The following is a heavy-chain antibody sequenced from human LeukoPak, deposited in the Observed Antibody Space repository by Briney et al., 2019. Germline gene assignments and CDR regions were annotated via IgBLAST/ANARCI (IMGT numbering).Heavy chain of an antibody. J-gene: IGHJ4*02. D-gene: IGHD5-18*01. CDR2: IYYSGSGGT. CDR3: ARSLGYSYGYMDY. V-gene: IGHV4-59*01. CDR1: GDSISSYY. Sequence: SETLSLTCTVSGDSISSYYWSWIRQPPGKGLEWIGYIYYSGSGGTNYNPSLKRRLTFSVDTSRNQFSLKLSSVTAADTAVYYCARSLGYSYGYMDYWGQGTLVTVSS.